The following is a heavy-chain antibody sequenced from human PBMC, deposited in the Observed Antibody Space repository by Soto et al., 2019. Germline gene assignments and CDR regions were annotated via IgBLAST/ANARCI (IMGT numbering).Heavy chain of an antibody. D-gene: IGHD6-13*01. CDR3: TRLRLGYRYGMDV. J-gene: IGHJ6*02. Sequence: WSLGLSCTSSGFTFGDYAMSWFRQAPGKGLEWVGFIRSKAYGGTTEYAASVKGRFTISRDDSKSIAYLQMNSLKTEDTAVYYCTRLRLGYRYGMDVWGQGTTVTVSS. V-gene: IGHV3-49*03. CDR1: GFTFGDYA. CDR2: IRSKAYGGTT.